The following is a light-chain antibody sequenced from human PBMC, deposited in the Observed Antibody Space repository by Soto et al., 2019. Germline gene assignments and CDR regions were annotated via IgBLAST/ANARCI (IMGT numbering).Light chain of an antibody. V-gene: IGKV3-15*01. CDR3: QQYNDRPLT. Sequence: EILMTQSPVTLSVSPGERVTLSRRASQSVSDNLAWYLQKPGQAPSLLIYGAFTRATGVPARFSGAGSGTEFTLTISSLQSEDFALYYCQQYNDRPLTFGHGTKVDIK. CDR1: QSVSDN. CDR2: GAF. J-gene: IGKJ1*01.